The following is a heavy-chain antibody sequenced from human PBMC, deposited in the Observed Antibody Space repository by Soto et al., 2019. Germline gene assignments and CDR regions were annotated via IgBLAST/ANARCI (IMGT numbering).Heavy chain of an antibody. CDR1: GFTCSDYA. J-gene: IGHJ3*02. CDR2: VGGSDDDK. V-gene: IGHV3-23*01. D-gene: IGHD2-8*01. CDR3: AKDATSVNGVWDPFDM. Sequence: EVQLLESGGGVVQPGGSLRLSCAASGFTCSDYAMSLVRQTPGKGLQWVSGVGGSDDDKHYADFVSGRFIVSRDNSNSTLYLQMNSLSADDTAISYCAKDATSVNGVWDPFDMWGQGTEVTVSS.